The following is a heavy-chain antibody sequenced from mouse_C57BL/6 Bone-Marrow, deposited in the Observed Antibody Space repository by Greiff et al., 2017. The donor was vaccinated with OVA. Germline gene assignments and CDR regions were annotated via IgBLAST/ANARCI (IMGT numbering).Heavy chain of an antibody. CDR3: ERGDYYDSPAWFAY. D-gene: IGHD1-1*01. J-gene: IGHJ3*01. Sequence: EVKLQESGPGLVKPSQSLSLTCSVTGYSITSGYFWNWIRQFPGNKLEWMSYISYDGSNNYNPTRKNRISITRDTSKNQFFLKLNSVTTEDTATYYCERGDYYDSPAWFAYWGQGTLVTVSA. V-gene: IGHV3-6*01. CDR1: GYSITSGYF. CDR2: ISYDGSN.